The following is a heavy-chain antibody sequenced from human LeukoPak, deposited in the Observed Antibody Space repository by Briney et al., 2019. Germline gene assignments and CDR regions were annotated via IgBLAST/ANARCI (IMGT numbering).Heavy chain of an antibody. D-gene: IGHD1-26*01. CDR3: ATPTPSGGSYSDAFDI. CDR1: GYTLTEIS. V-gene: IGHV1-24*01. J-gene: IGHJ3*02. Sequence: ASVKVSCKVSGYTLTEISMHWVRQAPGKGLEWMGGFDPEDGETIYAQKFQGRVTMAEDTSTDTAYMELSSLRSEDTAVYYCATPTPSGGSYSDAFDIWGQGTMVTVSS. CDR2: FDPEDGET.